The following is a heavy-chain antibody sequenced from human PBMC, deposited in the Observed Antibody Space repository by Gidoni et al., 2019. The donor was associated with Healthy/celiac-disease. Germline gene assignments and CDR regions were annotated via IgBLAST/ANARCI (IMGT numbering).Heavy chain of an antibody. J-gene: IGHJ6*02. V-gene: IGHV3-30-3*01. CDR2: ISYDGSNK. D-gene: IGHD3-9*01. CDR1: GFTFSSYA. Sequence: QVQLVESGGGVVQPGRSLRLSCAASGFTFSSYALHWVRQAPGKGLEWVAVISYDGSNKYYADSVKGRFTISRDNSKNTLYLQMNSLRAEDTAVYYCARDRTYYDILTGYYYYYGMDVWGQGTTVTVSS. CDR3: ARDRTYYDILTGYYYYYGMDV.